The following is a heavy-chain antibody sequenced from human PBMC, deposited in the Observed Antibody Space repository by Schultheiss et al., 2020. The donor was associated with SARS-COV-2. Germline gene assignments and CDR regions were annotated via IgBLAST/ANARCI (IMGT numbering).Heavy chain of an antibody. Sequence: GGSLRLSCAASGFTFSSYSMNWVRQPPGKGLEWLSYISSSSSTIYYADSVKGRFTISRDNAKNSLSLQMNSLRAEDTAVYYCARVEVVPAAMWIHDAFDIWGQGTMVTVSS. D-gene: IGHD5-18*01. CDR1: GFTFSSYS. CDR2: ISSSSSTI. CDR3: ARVEVVPAAMWIHDAFDI. V-gene: IGHV3-48*01. J-gene: IGHJ3*02.